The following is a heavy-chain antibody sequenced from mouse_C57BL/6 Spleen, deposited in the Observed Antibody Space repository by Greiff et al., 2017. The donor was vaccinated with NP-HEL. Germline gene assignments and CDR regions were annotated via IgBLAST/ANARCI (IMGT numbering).Heavy chain of an antibody. J-gene: IGHJ4*01. CDR3: ARVYLLYAMDY. CDR1: GFTFSDYG. Sequence: EVMLVESGGGLVKPGGSLKLSCAASGFTFSDYGMHWVRQAPEKGLEWVAYISSGSSTIYYADTVKGRFTISRDNAKNTLFLQMTSLRSEDTAMYYCARVYLLYAMDYWGQGTSVTVSS. CDR2: ISSGSSTI. D-gene: IGHD5-1-1*01. V-gene: IGHV5-17*01.